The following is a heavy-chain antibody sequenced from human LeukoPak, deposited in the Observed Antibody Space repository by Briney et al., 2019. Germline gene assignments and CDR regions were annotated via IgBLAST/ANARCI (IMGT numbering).Heavy chain of an antibody. CDR2: FNPNSNSA. CDR1: GYTFTSYD. D-gene: IGHD1-14*01. J-gene: IGHJ4*02. V-gene: IGHV1-8*03. Sequence: ASVKVSCKASGYTFTSYDINWVRQATGQGLEWMGWFNPNSNSAGYAQNFQGRVTITGDTSMSTAHMELTSLRSEDTAVYYCAKEYNNRPDYFDCWGQGTLVTVPS. CDR3: AKEYNNRPDYFDC.